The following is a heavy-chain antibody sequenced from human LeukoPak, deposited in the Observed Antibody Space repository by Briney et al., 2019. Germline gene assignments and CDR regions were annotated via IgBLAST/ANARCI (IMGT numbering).Heavy chain of an antibody. V-gene: IGHV3-33*01. Sequence: PGRSLRLSCAASGFTFSSYGIHWVRQAPGKGLEWVAVIWYDGSNKYYADSVKGRFTISRDNAKNSLYLQMDSLRAEDTAVYYCARDCHDSSGYCDPAFDIWGQGTMVTVSS. J-gene: IGHJ3*02. D-gene: IGHD3-22*01. CDR3: ARDCHDSSGYCDPAFDI. CDR2: IWYDGSNK. CDR1: GFTFSSYG.